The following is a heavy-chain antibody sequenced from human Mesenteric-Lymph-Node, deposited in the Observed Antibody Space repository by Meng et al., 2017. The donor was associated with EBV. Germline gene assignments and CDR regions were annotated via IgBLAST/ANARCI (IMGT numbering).Heavy chain of an antibody. CDR3: ARITFGGAIGD. D-gene: IGHD3-16*02. Sequence: QVQLKGQGPGLLQPSGTLSLTCAVSSGSISNSNWWSWVRQPPGKGLQWIGEIFHSGGTNYNPSLKSRVTISVDKSKNQFSLKVNSLTAADTAVYYCARITFGGAIGDWGQGTLVTASS. J-gene: IGHJ4*02. CDR2: IFHSGGT. CDR1: SGSISNSNW. V-gene: IGHV4-4*02.